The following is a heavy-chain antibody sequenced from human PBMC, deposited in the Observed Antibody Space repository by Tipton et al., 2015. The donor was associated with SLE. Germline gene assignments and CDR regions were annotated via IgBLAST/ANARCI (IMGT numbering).Heavy chain of an antibody. Sequence: QSGAEVKKPGASVKVSCKASGYTFTGYYMHWVRQAPGQGLEWMGWINPNSGGTNYAQKFQGRVTMTRDTSISTAYMERSRLRTGDRAVYCGAGARRIAAAGDYWGQGTLVTVSS. D-gene: IGHD6-13*01. CDR3: AGARRIAAAGDY. CDR2: INPNSGGT. J-gene: IGHJ4*02. CDR1: GYTFTGYY. V-gene: IGHV1-2*02.